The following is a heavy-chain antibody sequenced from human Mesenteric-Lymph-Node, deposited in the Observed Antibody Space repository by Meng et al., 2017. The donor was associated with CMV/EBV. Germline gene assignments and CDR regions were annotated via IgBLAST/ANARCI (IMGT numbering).Heavy chain of an antibody. CDR3: AKDLTMVGPRRFDY. CDR2: ITESGDTR. J-gene: IGHJ4*02. V-gene: IGHV3-23*01. CDR1: GFTFSSYA. Sequence: AFGFTFSSYAMNWVRQAPGKGLEWVSSITESGDTRFYADSVKGRFTTSRDNSKSTLYLQMNSLRADDTAIYYCAKDLTMVGPRRFDYWGQGTLVTVSS. D-gene: IGHD3-10*01.